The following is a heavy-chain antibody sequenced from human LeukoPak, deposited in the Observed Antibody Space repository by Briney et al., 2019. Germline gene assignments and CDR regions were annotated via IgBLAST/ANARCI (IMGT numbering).Heavy chain of an antibody. D-gene: IGHD2/OR15-2a*01. V-gene: IGHV3-23*01. CDR2: ISYSGDST. CDR1: GFTFTSEA. CDR3: AFYRHRNWFDP. Sequence: QPGESLRLSCAASGFTFTSEAISWVRQAPGEGLEWVSAISYSGDSTYYADSVKGRFTISRDNAKNSLYLQMNSLRAEDTAVYYCAFYRHRNWFDPWGQGTLVTVSS. J-gene: IGHJ5*02.